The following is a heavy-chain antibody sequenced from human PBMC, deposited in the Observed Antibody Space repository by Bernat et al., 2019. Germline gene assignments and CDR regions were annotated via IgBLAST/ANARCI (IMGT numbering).Heavy chain of an antibody. Sequence: QVQLLQSGTDVKKPGASLRVSCNASGYTFINYGITWVRQAPGQGLEWLGWINPYNGNTNYAQTVQGRVTMTTDTSTSTAYMEMTSLRSDDTAVYYCAAAPSQVPAANIWFDPWGQGTLVTVSS. CDR3: AAAPSQVPAANIWFDP. CDR2: INPYNGNT. V-gene: IGHV1-18*01. J-gene: IGHJ5*01. CDR1: GYTFINYG. D-gene: IGHD2-2*01.